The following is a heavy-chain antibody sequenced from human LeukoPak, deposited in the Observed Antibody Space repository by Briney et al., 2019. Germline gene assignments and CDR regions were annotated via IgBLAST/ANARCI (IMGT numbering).Heavy chain of an antibody. J-gene: IGHJ4*02. D-gene: IGHD4-17*01. Sequence: PSQTLSLTCAISGDSVSGNSAAWNWIRQSPSRGLEWLGRTYCRSKWFNDYAGSVKSRIIINPDTSKNQFSLQLNSVTPEDTAVYYCARDPTAVVEYGVFDQWGQGTLVTVSS. CDR2: TYCRSKWFN. CDR3: ARDPTAVVEYGVFDQ. CDR1: GDSVSGNSAA. V-gene: IGHV6-1*01.